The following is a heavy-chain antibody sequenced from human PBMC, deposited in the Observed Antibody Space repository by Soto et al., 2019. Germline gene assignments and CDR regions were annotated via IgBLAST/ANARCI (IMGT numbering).Heavy chain of an antibody. J-gene: IGHJ4*02. D-gene: IGHD3-10*01. CDR2: INAANGYT. CDR1: GYSFTSFP. CDR3: ARGGGLDD. V-gene: IGHV1-3*01. Sequence: EASVKVSCKASGYSFTSFPIHWVRQAPGQGLECMGWINAANGYTRYSQKFQGRVTITRDTSATTAYMDLSSLTSEDTAVYYCARGGGLDDWGQGTLVTVSS.